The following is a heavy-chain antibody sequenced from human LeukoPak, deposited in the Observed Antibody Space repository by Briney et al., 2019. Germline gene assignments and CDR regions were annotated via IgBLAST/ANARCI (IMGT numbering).Heavy chain of an antibody. V-gene: IGHV3-48*03. CDR3: AREGGDGYNVGFDY. CDR2: IYSSGSNI. CDR1: GFTFSSYE. J-gene: IGHJ4*02. D-gene: IGHD5-24*01. Sequence: GGSLILSCAASGFTFSSYEMNWVRQAPGKGLEWVSYIYSSGSNIYYADSVKGRFTISRDNAKNSLYLQMNSLRAEDTAVYYCAREGGDGYNVGFDYWGQGTLVADCS.